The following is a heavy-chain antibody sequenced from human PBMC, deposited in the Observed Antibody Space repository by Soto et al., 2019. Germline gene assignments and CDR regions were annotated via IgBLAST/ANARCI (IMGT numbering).Heavy chain of an antibody. CDR3: ARDILTGYYPYYCYGMDV. J-gene: IGHJ6*02. D-gene: IGHD3-9*01. CDR1: GYTFTSYG. CDR2: ISAYNGNT. Sequence: GASVKVSCKASGYTFTSYGISWVRQAPGQGLEWMGWISAYNGNTNYAQKLQGRVTMTTDTSTSTAYMELRSLRSDDTAVYYCARDILTGYYPYYCYGMDVWGQGTTVTVSS. V-gene: IGHV1-18*01.